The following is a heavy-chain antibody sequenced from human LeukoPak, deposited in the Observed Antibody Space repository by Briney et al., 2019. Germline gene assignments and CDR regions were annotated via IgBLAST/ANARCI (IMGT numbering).Heavy chain of an antibody. CDR2: INSDGSTT. V-gene: IGHV3-74*01. Sequence: GGSLRLSCAASGFTFSSYWMHWVRQAPGKGLVWVSRINSDGSTTSCADSVKGRFTISRDNAMNTLYLQMNSLRAEDTAVYYCAKGDTADGFDYWGQGTLVTVSS. D-gene: IGHD5-18*01. CDR3: AKGDTADGFDY. J-gene: IGHJ4*02. CDR1: GFTFSSYW.